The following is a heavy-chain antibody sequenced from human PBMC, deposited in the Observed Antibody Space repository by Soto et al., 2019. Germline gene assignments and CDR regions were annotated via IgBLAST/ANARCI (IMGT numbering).Heavy chain of an antibody. J-gene: IGHJ6*02. CDR2: MNAKSGDT. V-gene: IGHV1-8*01. Sequence: QAHLEQSGAEVQRPGASVKVSCKASGYTFSDFDINWLRQAAGQGQEWMGWMNAKSGDTFSAQRLQGKFNMTRDTSLSTAYMEVGSLTSDDAAIYYCARGNPFNYAGFDVWGQGTTVAVSS. CDR3: ARGNPFNYAGFDV. D-gene: IGHD3-16*01. CDR1: GYTFSDFD.